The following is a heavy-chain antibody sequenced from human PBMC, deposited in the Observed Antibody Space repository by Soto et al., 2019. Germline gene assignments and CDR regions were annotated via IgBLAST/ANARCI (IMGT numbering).Heavy chain of an antibody. CDR2: IYYSGST. CDR3: ARRGHCSGGSCDVVTKCYYFDY. V-gene: IGHV4-39*01. D-gene: IGHD2-15*01. J-gene: IGHJ4*02. CDR1: GRSMRTSSYY. Sequence: PSETLSLTFKLPGRSMRTSSYYWGWILHPPVTGPECSGSIYYSGSTYYSTYLKSRVTISVDTSKKKFSLKLSSVTAADTAVYYWARRGHCSGGSCDVVTKCYYFDYWGQGTMVPVSS.